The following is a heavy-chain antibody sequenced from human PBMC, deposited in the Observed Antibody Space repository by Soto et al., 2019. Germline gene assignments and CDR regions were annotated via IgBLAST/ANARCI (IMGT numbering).Heavy chain of an antibody. D-gene: IGHD4-17*01. Sequence: QVQLVESGGGLVKPGGSLRLSCAASNFIFSDYYLSWIRQAPGKGLEWVSYISNSGTTVYYADSVKGRFTISRDNAKKSLYLQMNSLRAEDTAVYYCAGDTLPTDFGLGWDVWGQGTTVTVSS. CDR2: ISNSGTTV. J-gene: IGHJ6*02. CDR3: AGDTLPTDFGLGWDV. V-gene: IGHV3-11*01. CDR1: NFIFSDYY.